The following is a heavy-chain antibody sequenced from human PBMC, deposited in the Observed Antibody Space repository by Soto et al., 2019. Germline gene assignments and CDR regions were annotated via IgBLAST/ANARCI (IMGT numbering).Heavy chain of an antibody. D-gene: IGHD5-18*01. J-gene: IGHJ4*02. V-gene: IGHV1-69*12. CDR1: GGTFSSYA. Sequence: QVQLVQSGAEVKKPGSSVKVSCKASGGTFSSYAISWVRQAPGQGLEWMGGIIPFFGTANYAQKFQGRVTITADESTSTAYMELSSLRSAATAVYYCARYRYGYSYFDYWGQGTLVTVSS. CDR2: IIPFFGTA. CDR3: ARYRYGYSYFDY.